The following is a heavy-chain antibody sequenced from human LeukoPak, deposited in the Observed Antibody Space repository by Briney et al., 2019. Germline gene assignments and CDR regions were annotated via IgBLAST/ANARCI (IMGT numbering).Heavy chain of an antibody. CDR2: MNPYSDAL. CDR3: ATATVTHTRDP. V-gene: IGHV1-2*02. Sequence: ASVKVSCQASGYTVSDFYLHWVRQAPGHGLEWIGWMNPYSDALIHAERFQGRITMTWDTSTGTAYMELTRLTPDDTAVYYCATATVTHTRDPWGQGTLVTVSS. J-gene: IGHJ5*02. D-gene: IGHD1-1*01. CDR1: GYTVSDFY.